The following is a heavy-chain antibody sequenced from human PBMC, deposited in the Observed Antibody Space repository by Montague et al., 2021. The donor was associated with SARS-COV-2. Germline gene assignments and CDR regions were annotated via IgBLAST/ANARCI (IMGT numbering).Heavy chain of an antibody. J-gene: IGHJ4*02. D-gene: IGHD5-18*01. Sequence: SRRLSCAASGFTFSSYALHWVRRAPGKGPEWVAVISYNGRNKQYGDSVKGRSTISRDNSKNTLYLEVNNLRSDDTAVYYCAREPKPVGYSYGYTFFDYWGQGTPVTVSS. CDR2: ISYNGRNK. CDR1: GFTFSSYA. V-gene: IGHV3-30*04. CDR3: AREPKPVGYSYGYTFFDY.